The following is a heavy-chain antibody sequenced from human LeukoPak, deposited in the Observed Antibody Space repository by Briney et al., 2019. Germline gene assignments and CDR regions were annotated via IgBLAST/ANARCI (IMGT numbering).Heavy chain of an antibody. V-gene: IGHV3-43*02. CDR1: GLMFDDYA. CDR2: ISGDGVST. CDR3: VKVDYSHISNYFDS. J-gene: IGHJ1*01. Sequence: GGSLRLSCAASGLMFDDYALHWVRQGPGKGLEWVSLISGDGVSTFYADSVKGRFTISRDNSKNSLSLQMNSLTAEDTALYYCVKVDYSHISNYFDSWGQGILVTVSS. D-gene: IGHD3-9*01.